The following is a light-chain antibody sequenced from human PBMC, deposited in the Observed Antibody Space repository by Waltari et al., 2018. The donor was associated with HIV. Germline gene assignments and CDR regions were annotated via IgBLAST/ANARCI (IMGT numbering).Light chain of an antibody. CDR2: DDS. Sequence: SFVLTQPPSVSVAPGQTARMTCGGNNIGDKTVHWYQHRPGQAPLLVVYDDSDRPSGIPERFSGSNSWNTATLTISRVEAGDEADYYCQVWDASSDHLVIFGGGTKLTVL. CDR3: QVWDASSDHLVI. V-gene: IGLV3-21*02. CDR1: NIGDKT. J-gene: IGLJ2*01.